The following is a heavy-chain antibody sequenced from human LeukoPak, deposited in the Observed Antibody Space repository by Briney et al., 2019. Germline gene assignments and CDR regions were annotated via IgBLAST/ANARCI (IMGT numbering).Heavy chain of an antibody. J-gene: IGHJ4*02. CDR3: ASTERNYFDY. V-gene: IGHV3-30*04. CDR2: MSYDGSNK. D-gene: IGHD2-8*02. Sequence: GRSLRLSCAASGFTFSSYAMHWVRQAPGKGLEWVAVMSYDGSNKYYADSVKGRFTISRDNSKNTLYLQLNSLRAEDTAVYYCASTERNYFDYWGQGTLVTVSS. CDR1: GFTFSSYA.